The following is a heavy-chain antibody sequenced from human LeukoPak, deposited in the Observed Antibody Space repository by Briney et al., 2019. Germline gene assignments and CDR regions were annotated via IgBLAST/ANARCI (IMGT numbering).Heavy chain of an antibody. D-gene: IGHD3-22*01. CDR3: TRDRYDSVYNWFDP. Sequence: SETLSLTCTVSDGSISNYYWSWIRQPAGKGLEWIGRIYTSGSTNYNPSLNPSLKSRVTMSVDTSKNQFSLKMSSVTAVDTAVYYCTRDRYDSVYNWFDPWGQGTLVTVSS. V-gene: IGHV4-4*07. CDR2: IYTSGST. J-gene: IGHJ5*02. CDR1: DGSISNYY.